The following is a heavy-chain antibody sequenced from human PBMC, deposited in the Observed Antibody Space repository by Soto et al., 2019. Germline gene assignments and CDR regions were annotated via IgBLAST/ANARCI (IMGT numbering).Heavy chain of an antibody. CDR1: GFTFSSYG. D-gene: IGHD3-16*01. J-gene: IGHJ6*02. CDR2: ISYDGSNK. Sequence: QVQLVESGGGVVQPGRSLRLSCAASGFTFSSYGMHWVRQAPGKGLEWVAVISYDGSNKYYADSVKGRFTISRDNSKNTLYLQMNSLRAEDTAVYYCAKVWWSAGFDYGMDVWGQGTTVTVSS. V-gene: IGHV3-30*18. CDR3: AKVWWSAGFDYGMDV.